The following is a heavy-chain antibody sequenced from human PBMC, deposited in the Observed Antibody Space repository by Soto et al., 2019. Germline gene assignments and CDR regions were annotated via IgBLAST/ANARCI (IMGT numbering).Heavy chain of an antibody. Sequence: SETLSLTCTVSGGSISSGDYYWSWFRQPPGKGLEWIGYIYYTGRAYYNPSLRSRVTMSVDTSKNQFSLKLNSVTAADTAVYYCARDVYDSSGHRYDYWGQGTQVTVSS. V-gene: IGHV4-30-4*01. CDR1: GGSISSGDYY. D-gene: IGHD3-22*01. CDR2: IYYTGRA. CDR3: ARDVYDSSGHRYDY. J-gene: IGHJ4*02.